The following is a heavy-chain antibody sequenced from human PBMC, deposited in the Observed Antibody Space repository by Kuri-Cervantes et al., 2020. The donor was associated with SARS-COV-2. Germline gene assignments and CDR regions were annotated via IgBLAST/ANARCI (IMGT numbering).Heavy chain of an antibody. D-gene: IGHD2-2*01. CDR3: ARGYCSSTSCPPYYYYGMDV. Sequence: SETLSLTCSVSGGSISSSGHYWGWVRQPPGKGLEWIGSIYFSGSTYYTPSLKSRVTISVDTSKNQFSLKLTSVTATDTAVYYCARGYCSSTSCPPYYYYGMDVWGQGTTVTVSS. V-gene: IGHV4-39*02. J-gene: IGHJ6*02. CDR1: GGSISSSGHY. CDR2: IYFSGST.